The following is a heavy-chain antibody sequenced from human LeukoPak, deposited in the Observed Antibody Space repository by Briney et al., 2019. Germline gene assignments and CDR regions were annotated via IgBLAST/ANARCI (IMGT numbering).Heavy chain of an antibody. J-gene: IGHJ3*02. CDR1: GFTFSSYG. V-gene: IGHV3-30*02. Sequence: GGSLRLSRAASGFTFSSYGMHWVRQAPGKGLEWVAFIRYDGSNKYYADSVKGRFTISRDNAKNSLYLQMNSLRAEDTAVYYCARYNYYDSSGYSTDDAFDIWGQGTMVTVSS. CDR3: ARYNYYDSSGYSTDDAFDI. D-gene: IGHD3-22*01. CDR2: IRYDGSNK.